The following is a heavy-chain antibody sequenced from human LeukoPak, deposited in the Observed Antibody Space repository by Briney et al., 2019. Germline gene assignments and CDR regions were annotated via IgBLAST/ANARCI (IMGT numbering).Heavy chain of an antibody. V-gene: IGHV1-8*01. CDR1: GFTFTNYD. Sequence: ASVKVSCKTSGFTFTNYDINWVRQAPGQGLEWMGWMNPNSGNTGYTQKFQGRVAMTRDNSITTAYMELSSLRSEDTAVYYCVKESGAVFGPDYFDSWGQGTLVIVS. CDR2: MNPNSGNT. CDR3: VKESGAVFGPDYFDS. D-gene: IGHD6-19*01. J-gene: IGHJ4*02.